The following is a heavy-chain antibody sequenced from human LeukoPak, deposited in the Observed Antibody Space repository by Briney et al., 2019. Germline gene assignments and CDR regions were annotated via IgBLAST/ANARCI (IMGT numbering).Heavy chain of an antibody. CDR3: ARPSPPQYYYDSSGYSDAFDI. V-gene: IGHV4-34*01. CDR2: INHSGST. Sequence: SETLSLTCAVYGGSFSGYYWSWIRQPPGKGLEWIGEINHSGSTNYNPSLKSRVTISVDTSKNQFSLKLSSVTAADTAVYYCARPSPPQYYYDSSGYSDAFDIRGQGTMVTVSS. D-gene: IGHD3-22*01. J-gene: IGHJ3*02. CDR1: GGSFSGYY.